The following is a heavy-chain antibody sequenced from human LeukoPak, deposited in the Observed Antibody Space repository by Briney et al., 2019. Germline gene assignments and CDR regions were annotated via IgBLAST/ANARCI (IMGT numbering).Heavy chain of an antibody. V-gene: IGHV4-34*01. D-gene: IGHD1-7*01. CDR2: INHSGST. CDR1: GGSFSGYS. CDR3: ARDGTGLDY. J-gene: IGHJ4*02. Sequence: SETLSLTCAVYGGSFSGYSWSWVRQPPGKGLEWIGEINHSGSTNYNPSLKSRVTISVDTSKNQFSLKLSSVTAADTAVYYCARDGTGLDYWGQGTLVTVSS.